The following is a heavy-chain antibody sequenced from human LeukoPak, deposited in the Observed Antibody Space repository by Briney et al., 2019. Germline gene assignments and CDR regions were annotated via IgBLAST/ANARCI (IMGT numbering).Heavy chain of an antibody. CDR3: AEDQQLEPFHY. D-gene: IGHD1-1*01. CDR1: GFTFSNYG. J-gene: IGHJ4*02. Sequence: PGGSLRLSCVVSGFTFSNYGMHWVRQAPGKGLEWVAFIQFDGNDKFYADSVQGRFTISRDNSKNTLYLQMNSLGTDDTAIYYCAEDQQLEPFHYWGRETLVTVSS. CDR2: IQFDGNDK. V-gene: IGHV3-30*02.